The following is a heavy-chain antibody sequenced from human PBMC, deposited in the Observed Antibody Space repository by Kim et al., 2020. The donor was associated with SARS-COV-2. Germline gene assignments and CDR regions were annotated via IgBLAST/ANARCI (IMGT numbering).Heavy chain of an antibody. D-gene: IGHD4-4*01. Sequence: GGSLRLSCAASGFTFSSYDMHWVRQATGKGLEWVSAIGTAGDTYYPGSVKGRFTISRENAKNSLYLQMNSLRARDTAVYYCARGRCNYRCYDYYYGMDVWGQGTTVTVSS. CDR2: IGTAGDT. V-gene: IGHV3-13*01. CDR1: GFTFSSYD. J-gene: IGHJ6*02. CDR3: ARGRCNYRCYDYYYGMDV.